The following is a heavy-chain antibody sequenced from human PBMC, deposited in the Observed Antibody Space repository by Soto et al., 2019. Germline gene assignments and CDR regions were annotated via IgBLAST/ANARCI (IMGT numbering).Heavy chain of an antibody. V-gene: IGHV3-30*04. CDR2: ISYDGRQK. J-gene: IGHJ4*02. Sequence: GGSLRLSCAASRFTFSSYAMHWVRRAPGKGLEWVAVISYDGRQKHYVDSVKGRFTISRDESDNTLYLQMNSLRPEDTAVYYCAKDGYFDTYYFDHWGQGTLVTVSS. CDR1: RFTFSSYA. D-gene: IGHD3-9*01. CDR3: AKDGYFDTYYFDH.